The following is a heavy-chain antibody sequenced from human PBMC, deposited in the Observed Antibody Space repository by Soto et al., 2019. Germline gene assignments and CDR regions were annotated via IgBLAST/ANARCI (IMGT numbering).Heavy chain of an antibody. CDR1: GFSLSRYG. V-gene: IGHV3-30*18. Sequence: QVQLVESGGGVVQPGRSLRLSCAASGFSLSRYGMHWVRQAPGKGQEWVAVISYDGSKKYYADSVKGRVTISSDNSKNTLYLQMNSLRADDTAVSSCANCLGELSFFDYWGQGTLVTVSS. D-gene: IGHD3-16*02. CDR2: ISYDGSKK. J-gene: IGHJ4*02. CDR3: ANCLGELSFFDY.